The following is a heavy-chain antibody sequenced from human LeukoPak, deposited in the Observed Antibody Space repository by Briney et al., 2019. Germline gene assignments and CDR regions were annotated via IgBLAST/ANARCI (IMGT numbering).Heavy chain of an antibody. V-gene: IGHV3-30*18. CDR2: ISYDGSNK. CDR1: GFTFSNYG. D-gene: IGHD6-19*01. J-gene: IGHJ4*02. CDR3: AKQRGVAVDGYLDY. Sequence: PGRSLRLSCAASGFTFSNYGMHWVRQVPGKGLEWVAVISYDGSNKYYADSVKGRFTISRDNSENTLSLQMNSLRPEDTAVYYCAKQRGVAVDGYLDYWGQGTLVTVSS.